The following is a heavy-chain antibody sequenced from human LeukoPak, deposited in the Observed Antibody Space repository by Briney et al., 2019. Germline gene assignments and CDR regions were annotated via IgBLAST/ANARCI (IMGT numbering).Heavy chain of an antibody. CDR2: ISAYNGNT. Sequence: ASVKVSCKASGYTFTSYGISWVRQAPGQGLEWMGWISAYNGNTNYAQKLQGRVTMTTDTSTSTAYMELGRQRSDDTAVYYDARVRQSSSWTYWGQGTLVTVSS. D-gene: IGHD6-13*01. J-gene: IGHJ4*02. CDR3: ARVRQSSSWTY. V-gene: IGHV1-18*01. CDR1: GYTFTSYG.